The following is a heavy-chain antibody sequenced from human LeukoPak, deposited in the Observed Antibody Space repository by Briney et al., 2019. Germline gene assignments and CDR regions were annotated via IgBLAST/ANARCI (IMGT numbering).Heavy chain of an antibody. CDR3: AKEGFEMPAIHRGYFES. V-gene: IGHV3-23*01. D-gene: IGHD2-2*01. Sequence: PGGSLRLSCAASGFTFNKFAMSWVRQAPGKGLEWVSGISDGGGHTYYADSVTGRFTVSRDNSKNTLYLQMTSLRAEDTAVYYCAKEGFEMPAIHRGYFESWGQGTLVTVSS. CDR2: ISDGGGHT. CDR1: GFTFNKFA. J-gene: IGHJ4*02.